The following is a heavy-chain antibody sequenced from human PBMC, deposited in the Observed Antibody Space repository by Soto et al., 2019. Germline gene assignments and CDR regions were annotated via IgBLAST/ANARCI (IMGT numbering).Heavy chain of an antibody. V-gene: IGHV4-4*07. CDR2: IHSSGST. Sequence: QVQLQESGPGLVKPSETLSLTCSVSGGSISDSYWSWIRQPAGKGLEWIGRIHSSGSTKYNPSLKSRVTMSVYTSKNQFSLNLNSVTAADTAVYFCARETVYDFWSGYYYYFDYWGQGTLVTVSS. D-gene: IGHD3-3*01. CDR1: GGSISDSY. CDR3: ARETVYDFWSGYYYYFDY. J-gene: IGHJ4*02.